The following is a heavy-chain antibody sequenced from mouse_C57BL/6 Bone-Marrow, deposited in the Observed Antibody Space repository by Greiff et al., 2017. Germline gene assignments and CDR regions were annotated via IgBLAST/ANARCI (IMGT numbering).Heavy chain of an antibody. CDR1: DSEVFPIAY. CDR2: ILPSIGRT. D-gene: IGHD2-4*01. V-gene: IGHV15-2*01. Sequence: VQLQQSGSELRSPGSSVKLSCKDFDSEVFPIAYMSWVRQKPGHGFEWIGGILPSIGRTIYGEKFEDKATLDADTLSSTAYLELNSLTSEDSAIYYCARRYYDYDGYFDYWGQGTTLTVSS. J-gene: IGHJ2*01. CDR3: ARRYYDYDGYFDY.